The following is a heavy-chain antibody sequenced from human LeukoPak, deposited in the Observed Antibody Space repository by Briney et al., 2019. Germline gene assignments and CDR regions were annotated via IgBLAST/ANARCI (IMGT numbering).Heavy chain of an antibody. D-gene: IGHD6-6*01. V-gene: IGHV3-30*18. Sequence: GGSLRLSCAASGFTFGSYGMHWVRQAPGKGLEWVAVISYDGSNKYYADSVKGRFTISRDNSKNTLYLQMNSLRAEDTAVYYCAKDSSEYSSSFDYWGQGTLVTVSS. CDR1: GFTFGSYG. CDR2: ISYDGSNK. CDR3: AKDSSEYSSSFDY. J-gene: IGHJ4*02.